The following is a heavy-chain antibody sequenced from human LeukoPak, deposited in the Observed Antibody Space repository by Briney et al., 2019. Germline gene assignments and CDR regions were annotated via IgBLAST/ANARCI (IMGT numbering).Heavy chain of an antibody. CDR2: IKQDGSEK. D-gene: IGHD3-3*01. CDR3: ARDRKDYYDFWSGYDAFDI. CDR1: RFTFSSYW. Sequence: GGSLRLSCAASRFTFSSYWMSWVRQAPGKGLEWVANIKQDGSEKYYVDSVKGRFTISRDNAKNSLYLQMNSLRAEDTAVYYCARDRKDYYDFWSGYDAFDIWGQGTMVTVSS. J-gene: IGHJ3*02. V-gene: IGHV3-7*01.